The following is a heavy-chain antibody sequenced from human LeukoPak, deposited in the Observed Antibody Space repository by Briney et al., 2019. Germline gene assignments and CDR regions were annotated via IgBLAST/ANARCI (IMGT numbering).Heavy chain of an antibody. J-gene: IGHJ4*02. CDR3: ARGSNGDPDY. V-gene: IGHV4-4*02. CDR2: IYYSGST. D-gene: IGHD4-17*01. Sequence: SGTLSLTCAVSGGSISSSNWWSWVRQPPGKGLEWIGYIYYSGSTNYNPSLKSRVTISVDTSKNQFSLKLSSVTAADTAVYYCARGSNGDPDYWGQGTLVTVSS. CDR1: GGSISSSNW.